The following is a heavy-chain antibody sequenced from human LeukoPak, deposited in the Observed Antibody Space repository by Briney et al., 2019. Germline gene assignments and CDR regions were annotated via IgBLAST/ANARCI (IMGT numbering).Heavy chain of an antibody. D-gene: IGHD5-24*01. J-gene: IGHJ4*02. CDR1: GFTFDDYA. CDR2: ISWNSGSI. CDR3: AKDMTLRDGYNWKYYYFDY. Sequence: GGSLRLSCAASGFTFDDYAMHWVRQAPGKGLEWASGISWNSGSIGYADSVKGRFTISRDNAKNSLYLQMNSLRAEDTALYYCAKDMTLRDGYNWKYYYFDYWGQGTLVTVSS. V-gene: IGHV3-9*01.